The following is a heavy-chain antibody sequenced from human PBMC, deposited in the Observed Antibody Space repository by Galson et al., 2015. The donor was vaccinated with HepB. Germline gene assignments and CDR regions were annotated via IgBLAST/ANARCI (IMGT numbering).Heavy chain of an antibody. V-gene: IGHV1-69*06. CDR1: GDTFNKCA. Sequence: SVKVSCKASGDTFNKCAFSWVRQAPGQGLEWMGGIIPMFDTARYAQKFQGGVTITADKSTSTIYLEFSSLRSEDTAVYYCVRVVLGLIPSPDYWGQGSLVTVSS. D-gene: IGHD2-8*01. CDR3: VRVVLGLIPSPDY. J-gene: IGHJ4*02. CDR2: IIPMFDTA.